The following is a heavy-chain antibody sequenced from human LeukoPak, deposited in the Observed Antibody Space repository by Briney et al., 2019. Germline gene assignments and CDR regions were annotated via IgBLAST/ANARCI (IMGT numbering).Heavy chain of an antibody. CDR3: ARGRTAYDSSGYYLNFDY. V-gene: IGHV3-30*01. Sequence: GGSLRLSCAASGFSFSSYWMTWVRQAPGKGLEWVAVISYDGSNKYYADSVKGRFTISRDNSKNTLYLQMNSLRAEDTAVYYCARGRTAYDSSGYYLNFDYWGQGTLVTVSS. J-gene: IGHJ4*02. CDR1: GFSFSSYW. D-gene: IGHD3-22*01. CDR2: ISYDGSNK.